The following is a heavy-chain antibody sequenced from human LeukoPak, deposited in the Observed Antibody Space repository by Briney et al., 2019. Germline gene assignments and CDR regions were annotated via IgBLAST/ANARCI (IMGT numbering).Heavy chain of an antibody. CDR2: ISWNSGSI. V-gene: IGHV3-9*01. D-gene: IGHD3-16*01. CDR1: GFTFDDYA. J-gene: IGHJ4*02. Sequence: GGSLRLSCAASGFTFDDYAMHWVRQAPGKGLEWVSGISWNSGSIGYADSVKGRFTISRDNAKNSLYLQMNSLRAEDTAVYYCARDGLPDWGQGTLVTVSS. CDR3: ARDGLPD.